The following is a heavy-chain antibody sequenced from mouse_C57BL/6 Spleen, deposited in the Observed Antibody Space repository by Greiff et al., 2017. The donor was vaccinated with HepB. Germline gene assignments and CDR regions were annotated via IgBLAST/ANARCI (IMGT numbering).Heavy chain of an antibody. CDR2: INPNNGGT. Sequence: VQLQQSGPELVKPGASVKMSCKASGYTFTDYNMHWVKQSHGKSLEWIGYINPNNGGTSYNQKFKGKATLTVNKSSSTAYMELRSLTSEDSAVYYCARVGTGSAWFAYWGQGTLVTVSA. J-gene: IGHJ3*01. D-gene: IGHD4-1*01. CDR3: ARVGTGSAWFAY. CDR1: GYTFTDYN. V-gene: IGHV1-22*01.